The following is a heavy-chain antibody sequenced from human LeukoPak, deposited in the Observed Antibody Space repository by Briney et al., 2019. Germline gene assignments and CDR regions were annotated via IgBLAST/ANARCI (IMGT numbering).Heavy chain of an antibody. CDR2: IYYSGST. V-gene: IGHV4-59*01. D-gene: IGHD4-11*01. CDR3: ARDRINLDYSNYVYHYFDY. Sequence: ASETLSLTCTVSGGSISSYYWSWIRQPPGKGLEWIGYIYYSGSTNYNPSLKSRVTISVDTSKNQFSLKLSSVTAADTAVYYCARDRINLDYSNYVYHYFDYWGQGTLVTVSS. CDR1: GGSISSYY. J-gene: IGHJ4*02.